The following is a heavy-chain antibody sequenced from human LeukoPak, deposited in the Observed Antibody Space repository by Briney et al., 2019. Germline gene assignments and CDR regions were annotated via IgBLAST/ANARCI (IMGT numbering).Heavy chain of an antibody. Sequence: GGSLRLSCVASEFTFTNYAMNWVRQAPGKGLEWVSTISSGGGDTYIADSVKGRFTISRDNSKYTLYLQMNRLRADDTAVYYCAKAEGATLYYYGVDVWGQGTTVTVSS. CDR3: AKAEGATLYYYGVDV. J-gene: IGHJ6*02. CDR1: EFTFTNYA. CDR2: ISSGGGDT. V-gene: IGHV3-23*01.